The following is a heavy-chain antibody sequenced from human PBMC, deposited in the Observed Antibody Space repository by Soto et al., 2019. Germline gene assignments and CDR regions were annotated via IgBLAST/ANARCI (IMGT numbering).Heavy chain of an antibody. CDR3: ARDRRAYSSSWYGWFDP. Sequence: SETLSLTCAVSGGSISSSNWWSWVSQPPGKGLEWIGEIYHSGRTNYNPSLKSRVTISVDKSKNQFSLKRSSVTAADTSVYYCARDRRAYSSSWYGWFDPWGQGTLVTVSS. CDR2: IYHSGRT. V-gene: IGHV4-4*02. CDR1: GGSISSSNW. J-gene: IGHJ5*02. D-gene: IGHD6-13*01.